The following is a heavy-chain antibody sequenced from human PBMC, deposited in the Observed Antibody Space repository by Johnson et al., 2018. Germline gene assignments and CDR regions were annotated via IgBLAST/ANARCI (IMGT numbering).Heavy chain of an antibody. CDR3: ASPTTVTTGDYYYMDV. CDR1: GFSFSSYG. D-gene: IGHD4-11*01. V-gene: IGHV3-30*03. J-gene: IGHJ6*03. Sequence: VQLLESGGGVVQPGRSLRLSCAASGFSFSSYGMDWVRQAPGKGLEWVAVISYDGSNKYYADSVKGRFTISRDNSKNTLYLQMNSLGAEDTAVYYCASPTTVTTGDYYYMDVWGKGTTVTVSS. CDR2: ISYDGSNK.